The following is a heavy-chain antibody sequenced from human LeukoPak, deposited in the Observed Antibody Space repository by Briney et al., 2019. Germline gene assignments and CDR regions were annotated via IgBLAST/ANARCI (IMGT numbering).Heavy chain of an antibody. CDR3: ARGVGYPAYFDY. CDR2: ISGSGGST. Sequence: GGSLRLSCAASGCTFSSYAMSWVRQAPGKGLEWVSAISGSGGSTYYADSVKGRFTISRDNSKNTLCLQMNSLRAEDTAVYYCARGVGYPAYFDYWGQGTLVTVSS. CDR1: GCTFSSYA. V-gene: IGHV3-23*01. D-gene: IGHD6-13*01. J-gene: IGHJ4*02.